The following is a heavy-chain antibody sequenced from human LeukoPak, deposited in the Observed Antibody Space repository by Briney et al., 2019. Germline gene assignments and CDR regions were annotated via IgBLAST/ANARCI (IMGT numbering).Heavy chain of an antibody. J-gene: IGHJ3*02. CDR2: ISYDGSNK. Sequence: GGSLRLSCAASGFTFSSYAMHWVRQAPGKGLEWVAVISYDGSNKYYADSVKGRFTISRDNSKNTLYLQMNSLRAEDTAVYYCAKDLRYDFWSGYLHDAFDIWGQGTMVTVSS. CDR1: GFTFSSYA. D-gene: IGHD3-3*01. V-gene: IGHV3-30-3*01. CDR3: AKDLRYDFWSGYLHDAFDI.